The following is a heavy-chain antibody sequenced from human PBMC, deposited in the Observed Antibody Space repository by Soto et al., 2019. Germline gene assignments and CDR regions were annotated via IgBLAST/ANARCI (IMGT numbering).Heavy chain of an antibody. Sequence: GGSLRLSCAASGFTFSSYSMNWVRQAPGKGLEWVSSISSSSSYIYYADSVKGRFTISRDNAKNSLYLQMNSLRAEDTAVYYCPRDSTSSGWGASYYYYGMDVWGQGTTVTVSS. V-gene: IGHV3-21*01. D-gene: IGHD6-19*01. J-gene: IGHJ6*02. CDR1: GFTFSSYS. CDR2: ISSSSSYI. CDR3: PRDSTSSGWGASYYYYGMDV.